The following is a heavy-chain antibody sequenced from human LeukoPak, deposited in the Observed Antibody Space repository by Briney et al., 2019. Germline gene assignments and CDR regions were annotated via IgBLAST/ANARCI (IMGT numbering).Heavy chain of an antibody. J-gene: IGHJ5*02. V-gene: IGHV3-30*02. CDR3: ANGGPYQLPPENWFDP. CDR1: GFTFSSYG. CDR2: IRYDGSNK. Sequence: GGSLRLSCAASGFTFSSYGMHWVRQAPGKGLEWVAFIRYDGSNKYYADSVKGRCTISRDNSKNTLYLQMNSLRAEDTAVYYCANGGPYQLPPENWFDPWGQGTMATFSS. D-gene: IGHD2-2*01.